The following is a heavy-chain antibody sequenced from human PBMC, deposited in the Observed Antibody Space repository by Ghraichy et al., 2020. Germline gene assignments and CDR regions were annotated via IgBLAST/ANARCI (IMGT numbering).Heavy chain of an antibody. CDR2: ISCYNGDT. CDR1: GYTFTSHG. V-gene: IGHV1-18*01. CDR3: ARDPSNTRGWNIFFDS. Sequence: ASVKVSCKASGYTFTSHGITWVRQAPGQGLEWMGWISCYNGDTRYAHSLLGRVTMTTDTSTGTAYLELKSLRSDDAAVYYCARDPSNTRGWNIFFDSWGQGTLVTVSS. D-gene: IGHD6-19*01. J-gene: IGHJ4*02.